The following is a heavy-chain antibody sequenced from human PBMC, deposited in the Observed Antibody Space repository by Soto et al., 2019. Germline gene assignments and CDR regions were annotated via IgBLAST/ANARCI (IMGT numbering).Heavy chain of an antibody. CDR2: INPDVGVA. Sequence: ASVKVSCTASGYSFTKSFIHWVRQSPGQRLEWMGLINPDVGVADYAPQWRGRLHMAAETATTTVYMELSSLRSDKTAIDFCARQRDEGTSSDYFDLWGRGSQVTVSS. J-gene: IGHJ4*02. CDR3: ARQRDEGTSSDYFDL. D-gene: IGHD2-2*01. V-gene: IGHV1-46*04. CDR1: GYSFTKSF.